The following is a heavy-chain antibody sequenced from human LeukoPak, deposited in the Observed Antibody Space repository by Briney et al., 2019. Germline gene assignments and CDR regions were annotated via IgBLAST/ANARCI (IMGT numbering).Heavy chain of an antibody. D-gene: IGHD2-2*01. CDR2: IFYGGST. Sequence: SDTVPHICCVSGVHISSYHVSWFRQPPGKGLEWIGYIFYGGSTNNNPSLQSRVTISVHTSNNHFSLKLSSVTAADTAVYYCAAGRLDCSSTSCLRFDYWHQGPLVTVSS. V-gene: IGHV4-59*08. J-gene: IGHJ4*02. CDR1: GVHISSYH. CDR3: AAGRLDCSSTSCLRFDY.